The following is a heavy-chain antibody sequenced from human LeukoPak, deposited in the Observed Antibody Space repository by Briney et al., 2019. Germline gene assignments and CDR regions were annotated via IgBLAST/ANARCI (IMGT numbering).Heavy chain of an antibody. J-gene: IGHJ4*02. D-gene: IGHD1-1*01. CDR3: TQLSRGY. CDR2: MKPRGTT. Sequence: GSLRLSCAASGFSLSDAWMSWVRQAPGEGLECVGRMKPRGTTDDAEPMNDRFIVSRDDSKDTLYLQMNSLKAEDTGLYYCTQLSRGYWGQGTQVTVSS. V-gene: IGHV3-15*01. CDR1: GFSLSDAW.